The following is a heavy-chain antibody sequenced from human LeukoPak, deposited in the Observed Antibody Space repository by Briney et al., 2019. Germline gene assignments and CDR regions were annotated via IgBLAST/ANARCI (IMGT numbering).Heavy chain of an antibody. CDR1: GFTFSNYA. V-gene: IGHV3-23*01. CDR3: AKRIQSAMAMGY. Sequence: GGSLRLSCAASGFTFSNYALSWVRQAPGKGLEWVSDISGSGGSTYYADSVKGRFTISRDNSKNTMYLQMNSLRAGDTAVYYCAKRIQSAMAMGYWGQGTLVTVS. CDR2: ISGSGGST. J-gene: IGHJ4*02. D-gene: IGHD5-18*01.